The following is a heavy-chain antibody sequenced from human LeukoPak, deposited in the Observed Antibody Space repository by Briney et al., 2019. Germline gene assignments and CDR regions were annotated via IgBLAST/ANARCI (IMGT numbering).Heavy chain of an antibody. J-gene: IGHJ3*02. D-gene: IGHD5-18*01. Sequence: GESLKISCKGSGYSFTSYWIGWVRQMPGKGLEWMGIICPGDSDTRYSPSFQGQVTISADKSISTAYLRWSSLKASDTAMYYCASIVDTAGNAFDIWGQGTMVTVSS. CDR1: GYSFTSYW. CDR2: ICPGDSDT. V-gene: IGHV5-51*01. CDR3: ASIVDTAGNAFDI.